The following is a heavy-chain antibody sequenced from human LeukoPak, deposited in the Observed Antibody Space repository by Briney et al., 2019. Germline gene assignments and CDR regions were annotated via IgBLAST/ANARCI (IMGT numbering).Heavy chain of an antibody. J-gene: IGHJ3*02. CDR1: GYSITNGYH. CDR3: AKSNGYGLVDI. Sequence: PSETLSLTCTVSGYSITNGYHWGWIRQPPGKGLEWIGSIYHSGSTYYNPSLKSRVTISIDTSKNQFSLKLTSVTAADTAVYYCAKSNGYGLVDIWGQGTMVTVSS. V-gene: IGHV4-38-2*02. CDR2: IYHSGST. D-gene: IGHD3-10*01.